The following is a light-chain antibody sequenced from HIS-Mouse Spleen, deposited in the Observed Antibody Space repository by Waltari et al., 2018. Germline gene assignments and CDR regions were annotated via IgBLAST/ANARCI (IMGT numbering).Light chain of an antibody. CDR1: SSDVGGYHY. CDR3: CSYAGSYNWV. V-gene: IGLV2-11*01. J-gene: IGLJ3*02. CDR2: DVS. Sequence: QSALTQPRSVSGSPGQSVTISCTGTSSDVGGYHYVHWYQQHPGKAPKLMIYDVSKRPSGVPDRFSGSKSGNTASLTISGLQAEDEADYYCCSYAGSYNWVFGGGTKLTVL.